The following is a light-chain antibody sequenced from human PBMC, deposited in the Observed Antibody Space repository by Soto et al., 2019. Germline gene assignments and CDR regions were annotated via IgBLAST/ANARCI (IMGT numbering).Light chain of an antibody. Sequence: QSVLTQPPSVSGAPGQTITMSCTGSGSNVGASYDVHWYQVLPGAGPRLLIYSNNQRPSGVPGRFSDSKSGTSASLAISGLQSEDEADYYCASWDDSLNGVVFGGGTKLTVL. CDR1: GSNVGASYD. CDR2: SNN. J-gene: IGLJ2*01. CDR3: ASWDDSLNGVV. V-gene: IGLV1-40*01.